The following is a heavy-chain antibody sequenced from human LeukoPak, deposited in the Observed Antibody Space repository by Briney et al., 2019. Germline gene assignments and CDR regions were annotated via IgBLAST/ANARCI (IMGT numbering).Heavy chain of an antibody. CDR2: MNPNSGNT. J-gene: IGHJ5*02. V-gene: IGHV1-8*01. CDR1: GYTFTSYD. CDR3: ARGGGCSSTSCYALDP. D-gene: IGHD2-2*01. Sequence: ASVKVSCKASGYTFTSYDINWVRQATGQGLEWMGWMNPNSGNTGYAQKFQGRVTITRNTSISTAYMELSSLRSEDTAVYYCARGGGCSSTSCYALDPWGQGTLVTVSS.